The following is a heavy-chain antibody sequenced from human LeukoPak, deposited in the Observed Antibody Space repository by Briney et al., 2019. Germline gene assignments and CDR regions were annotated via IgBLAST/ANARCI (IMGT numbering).Heavy chain of an antibody. V-gene: IGHV4-59*08. J-gene: IGHJ3*02. CDR1: GRSITNYY. CDR3: ARHGQDMTYFYTFDT. Sequence: SATLSLTCTVSGRSITNYYWSSIRQPPREGLEWIGYVYANGATNSNPSLKSRVTISVDTPKNQFSLKLNSVTPADPPVFYCARHGQDMTYFYTFDTCGQGTVVSVSS. CDR2: VYANGAT. D-gene: IGHD2-15*01.